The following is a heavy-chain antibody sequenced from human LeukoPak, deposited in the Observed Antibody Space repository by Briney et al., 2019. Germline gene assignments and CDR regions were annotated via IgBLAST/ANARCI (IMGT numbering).Heavy chain of an antibody. CDR1: GYTFTGYY. Sequence: ASVKVSCKASGYTFTGYYMHWVRQAPGQGLEWMGWINPNSGGTNYAQKFQGRVTMTTDTSTSTAYMELRSLRSDDTAVYYCARDWNNDMDVWGQGTTATVSS. J-gene: IGHJ6*02. CDR2: INPNSGGT. CDR3: ARDWNNDMDV. V-gene: IGHV1-2*02. D-gene: IGHD1/OR15-1a*01.